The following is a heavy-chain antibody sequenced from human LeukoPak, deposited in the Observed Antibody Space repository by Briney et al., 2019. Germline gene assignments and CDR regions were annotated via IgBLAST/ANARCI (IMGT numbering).Heavy chain of an antibody. CDR1: GYIFTRYY. V-gene: IGHV1-46*01. D-gene: IGHD3-10*01. Sequence: GASVKVSCKTSGYIFTRYYMHWVRQAPEQGLEWMGLINPSDGSTSYAQQFQGRVTMTRDMSTTTVYMELSSLRSENTAMYYCARVIGYSMVRGVTSYYMDVWGKGTTVTVSS. CDR3: ARVIGYSMVRGVTSYYMDV. CDR2: INPSDGST. J-gene: IGHJ6*03.